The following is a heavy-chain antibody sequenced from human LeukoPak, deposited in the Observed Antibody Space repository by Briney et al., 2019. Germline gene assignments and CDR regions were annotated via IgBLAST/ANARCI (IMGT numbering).Heavy chain of an antibody. D-gene: IGHD6-13*01. Sequence: SETLSLTCAVYGGSFSGYYWSWIRQPPGKGLEWIGEINHSGSTNYNPSLKSRVTISVDTSKNQLSLKLSSVTAADTAVYYCARSAGGIAAAGTFDYWGQGTLVTVSS. CDR2: INHSGST. CDR3: ARSAGGIAAAGTFDY. CDR1: GGSFSGYY. J-gene: IGHJ4*02. V-gene: IGHV4-34*01.